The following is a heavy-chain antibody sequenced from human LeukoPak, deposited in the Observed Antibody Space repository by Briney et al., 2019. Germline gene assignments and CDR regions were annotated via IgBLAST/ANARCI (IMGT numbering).Heavy chain of an antibody. J-gene: IGHJ4*02. CDR3: ARPRYYYDSSGYYPYYFDY. CDR2: ISAYNGNT. CDR1: GYTFTSYG. D-gene: IGHD3-22*01. Sequence: ASVKVSCKASGYTFTSYGISWVRQAPGQGLEWMGWISAYNGNTNYAQKLQGRVTMTTDTSTSTAYVELRSLRSDDTAVYYCARPRYYYDSSGYYPYYFDYWGQGTLVTVSS. V-gene: IGHV1-18*01.